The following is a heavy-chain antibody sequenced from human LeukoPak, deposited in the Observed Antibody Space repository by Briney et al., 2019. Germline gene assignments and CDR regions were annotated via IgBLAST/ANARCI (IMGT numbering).Heavy chain of an antibody. Sequence: GRSLRLSCAASGFTFSSYGMHWVRQAPGKGLEWVAVISYDGSTKYYADSVKGRFTISRDNSKNTLYLQMNSLRAEDTAVYYCAKDHPAYGSESYGPNWFDPWGQGTLVTVSS. V-gene: IGHV3-30*18. D-gene: IGHD3-10*01. J-gene: IGHJ5*02. CDR2: ISYDGSTK. CDR3: AKDHPAYGSESYGPNWFDP. CDR1: GFTFSSYG.